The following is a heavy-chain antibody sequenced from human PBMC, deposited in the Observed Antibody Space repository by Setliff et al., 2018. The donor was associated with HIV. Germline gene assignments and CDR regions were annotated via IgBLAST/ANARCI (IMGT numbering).Heavy chain of an antibody. J-gene: IGHJ4*02. V-gene: IGHV4-61*09. CDR2: IHITGNT. D-gene: IGHD3-10*01. Sequence: SETLSLTCSVSGGSINRGNYYWTWIRQSAGKGLEWIGHIHITGNTDYNPSLESRVTISLDTARNQFSLELTSVTATDTAVYYCARVGYHGSGRYSFDYWGQGTLVTVSS. CDR1: GGSINRGNYY. CDR3: ARVGYHGSGRYSFDY.